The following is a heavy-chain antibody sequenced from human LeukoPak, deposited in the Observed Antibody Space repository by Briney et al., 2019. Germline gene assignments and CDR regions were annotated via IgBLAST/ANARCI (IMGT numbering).Heavy chain of an antibody. CDR1: GYTFTSYG. D-gene: IGHD2-15*01. CDR3: ARERAGYCSGGSCYYFDY. J-gene: IGHJ4*02. CDR2: ISAYNGNT. V-gene: IGHV1-18*01. Sequence: ASVKVSCKASGYTFTSYGISWVRQAPGQGLEWMGWISAYNGNTNYAQKLQGRVTMTTDTSTSTAYMELRSLRSDDTAVYYCARERAGYCSGGSCYYFDYWGQGTLATVSS.